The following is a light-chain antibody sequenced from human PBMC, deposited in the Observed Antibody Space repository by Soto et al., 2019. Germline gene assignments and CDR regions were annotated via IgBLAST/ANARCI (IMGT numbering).Light chain of an antibody. CDR1: SSDVGGYNY. CDR3: SSYTSSSTLVGVV. J-gene: IGLJ2*01. V-gene: IGLV2-14*01. CDR2: DVS. Sequence: QSALTQPASVSGSPGQSITISCTGTSSDVGGYNYVSWYQQHPGKAPKLMIYDVSNRPSGVSNRFSVSKSGNTASLTISGLQAEDEADYYCSSYTSSSTLVGVVFGGGTKVTVL.